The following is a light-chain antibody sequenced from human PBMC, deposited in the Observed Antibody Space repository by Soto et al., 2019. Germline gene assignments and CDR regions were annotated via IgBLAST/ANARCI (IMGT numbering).Light chain of an antibody. CDR3: AAWDDSLTGTGV. Sequence: QSVLTQPPSASGTPGQRVTISCSGSSSNIGSNTVNWYQQLPGTAPKLLIYSNNQRPSGVPDRFSGPKSGTSAAMAISGLQSEDEADYYCAAWDDSLTGTGVFGGGTKLTVL. CDR1: SSNIGSNT. J-gene: IGLJ3*02. CDR2: SNN. V-gene: IGLV1-44*01.